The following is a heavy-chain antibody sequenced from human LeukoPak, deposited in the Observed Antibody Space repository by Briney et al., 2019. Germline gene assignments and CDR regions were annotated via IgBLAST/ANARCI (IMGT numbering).Heavy chain of an antibody. CDR1: GYTFSHYS. D-gene: IGHD3-16*02. CDR3: VSGNAPDSTWENYRLDAFDI. CDR2: IGSTSDYI. Sequence: GGSLRLSCAASGYTFSHYSVNWVRQAPGKGLEWVSSIGSTSDYIYYADSVKGRFTISRANTKSSLYLQMNSLRAEDTAVYYCVSGNAPDSTWENYRLDAFDIWGQGTTVIVSS. V-gene: IGHV3-21*01. J-gene: IGHJ3*02.